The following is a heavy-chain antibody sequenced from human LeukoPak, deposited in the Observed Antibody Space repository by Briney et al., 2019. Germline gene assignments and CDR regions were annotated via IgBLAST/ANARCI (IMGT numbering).Heavy chain of an antibody. CDR1: GFTFGDYY. Sequence: GGSLRLSCAASGFTFGDYYMSWIRQAPGKGLEWVSYISSSSSPIYYADSVKGRFTISRDNSKNTLYLQMNSLRAEDTAVYYCAKDRHYYDFWSGDLDYWGQGTLVTVSS. CDR2: ISSSSSPI. J-gene: IGHJ4*02. CDR3: AKDRHYYDFWSGDLDY. V-gene: IGHV3-11*01. D-gene: IGHD3-3*01.